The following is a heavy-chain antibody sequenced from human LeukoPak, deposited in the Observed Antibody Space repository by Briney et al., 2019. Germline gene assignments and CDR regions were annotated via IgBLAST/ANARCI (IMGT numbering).Heavy chain of an antibody. CDR3: ARESPLYYGMDV. CDR1: GFTFSDYY. V-gene: IGHV3-11*04. CDR2: ITSSRSTI. Sequence: GGSLRLSCAASGFTFSDYYMNWVRQAPGKGLEWVSYITSSRSTIYYADSVKGRFTISRDNVKNSLYLQMNSLRAEDTAVYYCARESPLYYGMDVWGQGTTVTVSS. J-gene: IGHJ6*02.